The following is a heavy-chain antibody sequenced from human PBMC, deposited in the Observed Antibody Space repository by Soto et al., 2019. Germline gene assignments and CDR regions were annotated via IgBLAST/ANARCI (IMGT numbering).Heavy chain of an antibody. J-gene: IGHJ6*02. CDR2: ISSSGSTI. CDR1: GFTFSDYY. V-gene: IGHV3-11*01. D-gene: IGHD2-2*01. CDR3: ARDMLAGYCISTSCFYGMDV. Sequence: QVQLVESGGGLVKPGGSLRLSCAASGFTFSDYYMSWIRQAPGKGLEWVSYISSSGSTIYYADSVKGRFTISRDNAKNSLYLQMNSLRAEDTAVYYCARDMLAGYCISTSCFYGMDVWGQGTTVTVSS.